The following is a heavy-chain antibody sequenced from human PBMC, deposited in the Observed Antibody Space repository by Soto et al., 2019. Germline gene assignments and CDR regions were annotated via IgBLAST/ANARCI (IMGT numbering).Heavy chain of an antibody. CDR2: ISYDGSNK. D-gene: IGHD5-18*01. CDR3: ANSQRIQLCAYYDGMDV. Sequence: GVLRLSCADSGFSLSSYGMHWVRQAPGKGLEWVAVISYDGSNKYYEDSVKGRFTISRDNSKNTLYLQMNRLSAEDTAVYYCANSQRIQLCAYYDGMDVWGQGTTVTVS. V-gene: IGHV3-30*18. J-gene: IGHJ6*02. CDR1: GFSLSSYG.